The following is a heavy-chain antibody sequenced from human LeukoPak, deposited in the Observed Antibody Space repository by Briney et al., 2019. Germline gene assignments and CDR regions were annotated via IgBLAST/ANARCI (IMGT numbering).Heavy chain of an antibody. J-gene: IGHJ3*02. CDR2: INSDGSST. D-gene: IGHD3-22*01. CDR1: GFTFSSYW. CDR3: ARARAGRYYDSSGYLNDGAFDI. V-gene: IGHV3-74*01. Sequence: GSLRLSCAASGFTFSSYWMHWVRQAPGKGLVWVSRINSDGSSTSYADSVKGRFTISRDNAKNTLYLQMNSLRAEDTAVYYCARARAGRYYDSSGYLNDGAFDIWGQGTMVSVSS.